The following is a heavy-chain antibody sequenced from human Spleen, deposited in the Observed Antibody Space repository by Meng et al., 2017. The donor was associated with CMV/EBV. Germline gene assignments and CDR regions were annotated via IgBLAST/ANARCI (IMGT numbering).Heavy chain of an antibody. J-gene: IGHJ4*02. CDR2: MYYSGST. Sequence: YWGWIRQPPGKGLEWIGSMYYSGSTYYNPSLKSRVTISVDTSKNQFSLKLSSVTAADTAVYYCVRGSANYYDRSGYYYHEVYYSDYWGQGTLVTVSS. V-gene: IGHV4-39*07. CDR3: VRGSANYYDRSGYYYHEVYYSDY. CDR1: Y. D-gene: IGHD3-22*01.